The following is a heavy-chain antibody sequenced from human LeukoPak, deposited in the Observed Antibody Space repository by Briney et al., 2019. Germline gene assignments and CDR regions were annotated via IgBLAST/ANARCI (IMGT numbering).Heavy chain of an antibody. J-gene: IGHJ5*02. V-gene: IGHV4-4*07. CDR2: IYTSGST. CDR1: DGSISSYY. Sequence: SETLSLTCTVSDGSISSYYWSWIRQPAGKGLEWIGRIYTSGSTNYNPSLKSRVTMSVDTSKNQFSLKLSSVTAADTAVYYCARDLGYYGSGSYYNRYNWFDPWGQGTLVTVSS. CDR3: ARDLGYYGSGSYYNRYNWFDP. D-gene: IGHD3-10*01.